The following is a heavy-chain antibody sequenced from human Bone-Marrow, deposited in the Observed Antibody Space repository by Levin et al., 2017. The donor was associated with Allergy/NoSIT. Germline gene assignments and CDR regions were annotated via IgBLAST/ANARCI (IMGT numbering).Heavy chain of an antibody. Sequence: SGPTLVKPTHTLTLTCSFSGISLSNIGVSVGWMRQPPGKAPEWLTVIYWDDDKKYSPSLKNRLTITKDTSRNQVFLTMTNMDPADTGTYYCGYPSRGGYYFDYWGQGIQVTVSS. J-gene: IGHJ4*02. V-gene: IGHV2-5*02. D-gene: IGHD3-10*01. CDR1: GISLSNIGVS. CDR3: GYPSRGGYYFDY. CDR2: IYWDDDK.